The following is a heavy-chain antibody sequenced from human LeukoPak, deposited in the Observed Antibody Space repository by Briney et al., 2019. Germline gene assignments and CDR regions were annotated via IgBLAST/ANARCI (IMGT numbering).Heavy chain of an antibody. D-gene: IGHD6-13*01. CDR1: GGSISSYY. Sequence: SETLSLTCTVSGGSISSYYWSWIRQPPGKGLEWIGYIYYSGRTNYNPSLKSRLTISVDTSKNQFSLKLSSVTAADTAVYYCARDRASAAYSSSWGPFDPWGQGTLVTVSS. CDR2: IYYSGRT. J-gene: IGHJ5*02. V-gene: IGHV4-59*01. CDR3: ARDRASAAYSSSWGPFDP.